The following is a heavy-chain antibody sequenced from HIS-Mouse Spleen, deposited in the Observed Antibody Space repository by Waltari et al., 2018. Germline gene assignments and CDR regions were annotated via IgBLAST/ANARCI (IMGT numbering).Heavy chain of an antibody. CDR2: IYYSGST. D-gene: IGHD6-13*01. J-gene: IGHJ2*01. CDR1: GGSISSSSYD. Sequence: QLQLQESGPGLVKPSETLSLTCTVSGGSISSSSYDWGWIRQPPGKGLEWIGSIYYSGSTYYNPSLKSRVTISVDTSKNQFSLKLSSVTAADTDVYYCAREIPYSSSWYDWYFDLWGRGTLVTVSS. V-gene: IGHV4-39*07. CDR3: AREIPYSSSWYDWYFDL.